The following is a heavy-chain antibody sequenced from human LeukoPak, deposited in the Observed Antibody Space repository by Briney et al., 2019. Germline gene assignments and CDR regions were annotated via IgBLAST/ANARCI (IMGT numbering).Heavy chain of an antibody. J-gene: IGHJ4*02. Sequence: ASVKVSCKASGYTFTSYYMHWVRQAPGQGLEWMGIINPSGGSTSYAQKFQGRVTMTRDTSTSTVYMELSSLRSEDTAVYYCARDYYYGSGSYSFDYWGQGTLVTVPS. CDR3: ARDYYYGSGSYSFDY. CDR2: INPSGGST. V-gene: IGHV1-46*01. CDR1: GYTFTSYY. D-gene: IGHD3-10*01.